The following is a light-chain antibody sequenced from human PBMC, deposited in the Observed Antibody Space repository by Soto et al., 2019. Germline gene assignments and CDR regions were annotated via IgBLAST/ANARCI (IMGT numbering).Light chain of an antibody. Sequence: IVLTQSPGTVSLSPGETDALSCRASQTVSSNYLAWYQQKPGQAPRLLIYGTTNRATGVPDRFSGGGSGTAFTLTVRRLEPEDVAVYNCQQYGSSPPSVGGGTQVEI. V-gene: IGKV3-20*01. CDR3: QQYGSSPPS. CDR2: GTT. J-gene: IGKJ4*01. CDR1: QTVSSNY.